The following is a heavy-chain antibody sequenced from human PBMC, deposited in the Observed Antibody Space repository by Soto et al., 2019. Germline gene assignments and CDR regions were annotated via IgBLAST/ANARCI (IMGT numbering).Heavy chain of an antibody. J-gene: IGHJ4*02. CDR2: MFSSGRT. Sequence: QLQLQESGPGLVKPSATLSLPCSVSGASLGGSRHFWVWIRQPPGKGLEWVGSMFSSGRTYYNPSLESRLNISADTSKDDFFLNLKAVTAADTAIYYCASGSAWYYFDYWGQGALVAVSS. CDR1: GASLGGSRHF. D-gene: IGHD6-19*01. CDR3: ASGSAWYYFDY. V-gene: IGHV4-39*01.